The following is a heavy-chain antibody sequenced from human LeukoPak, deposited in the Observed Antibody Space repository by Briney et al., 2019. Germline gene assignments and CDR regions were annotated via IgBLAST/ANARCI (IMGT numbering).Heavy chain of an antibody. CDR3: ARRPGRSSSLPYGMLL. V-gene: IGHV1-2*02. D-gene: IGHD2-2*01. J-gene: IGHJ6*02. CDR1: GYTFTGYY. CDR2: IGSNSGGT. Sequence: ASVKVSCKASGYTFTGYYIHWVRQAPGQGLEWMGWIGSNSGGTRYAQKFQDRVTMTRDTSISTAYMELNSLRSDDTAVYYCARRPGRSSSLPYGMLLRGQGTTVIVSS.